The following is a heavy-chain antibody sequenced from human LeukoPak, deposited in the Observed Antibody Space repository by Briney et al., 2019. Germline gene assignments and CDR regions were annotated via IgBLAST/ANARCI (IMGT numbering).Heavy chain of an antibody. CDR2: IYPGDSDT. Sequence: GESLKISCKGSGYSFTSYWIGWVRQMPGKGLEWMGFIYPGDSDTRYSPSFQGQVTISADKSISTAYLQWSSLKASDTAMYYCARHSSVRGDYFDYWGQGTLVTVSS. D-gene: IGHD3-10*02. CDR1: GYSFTSYW. J-gene: IGHJ4*02. V-gene: IGHV5-51*01. CDR3: ARHSSVRGDYFDY.